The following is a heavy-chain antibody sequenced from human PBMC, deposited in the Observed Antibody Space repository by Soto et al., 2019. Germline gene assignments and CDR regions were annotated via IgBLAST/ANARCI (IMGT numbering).Heavy chain of an antibody. J-gene: IGHJ4*02. CDR3: AREPTHYFDY. Sequence: SETLSLTCTVSGGSISSYYWSWIRQPPGKGLEWIAYIYYTGSTNYNPSLKSRVTLSADTSKNQFSLKLSSLTAADTAVYYCAREPTHYFDYWGQGTLVTVSS. V-gene: IGHV4-59*01. CDR2: IYYTGST. CDR1: GGSISSYY.